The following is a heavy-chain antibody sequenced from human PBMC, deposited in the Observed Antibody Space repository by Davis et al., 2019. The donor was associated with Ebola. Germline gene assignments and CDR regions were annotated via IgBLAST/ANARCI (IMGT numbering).Heavy chain of an antibody. J-gene: IGHJ4*02. CDR3: VRGQNVFRH. CDR1: GFTFSNFH. V-gene: IGHV3-74*01. CDR2: IDPDGTGT. Sequence: PGGSLRLSCAASGFTFSNFHIHWVRHTPGKGLVWVARIDPDGTGTNYADSVKGRFTISRDNAKNTLSLQMNSLRVEDTAVYYCVRGQNVFRHWGQGTPVTVSS. D-gene: IGHD2/OR15-2a*01.